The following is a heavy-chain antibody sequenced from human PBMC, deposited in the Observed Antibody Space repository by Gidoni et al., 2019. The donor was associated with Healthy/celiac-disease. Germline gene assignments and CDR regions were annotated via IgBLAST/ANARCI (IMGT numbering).Heavy chain of an antibody. CDR3: AREYNRGGSYYDFWSGYPFVSWFDP. D-gene: IGHD3-3*01. J-gene: IGHJ5*02. V-gene: IGHV4-61*02. Sequence: QVQLQESGPGLVKPSQTLSLTCTVSGGSISSGSYYWSWIRQPAGKGLEWIGRIYTSGSTNYNPSLKSRVTISVDTSKNQFSLKLSSVTAADTAVYYCAREYNRGGSYYDFWSGYPFVSWFDPWGQGTLVTVSS. CDR2: IYTSGST. CDR1: GGSISSGSYY.